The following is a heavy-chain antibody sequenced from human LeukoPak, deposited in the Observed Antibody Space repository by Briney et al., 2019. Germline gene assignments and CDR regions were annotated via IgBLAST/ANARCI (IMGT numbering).Heavy chain of an antibody. D-gene: IGHD3-22*01. CDR2: ISIYNGNT. Sequence: ASVKVSCKASGYTFTNYGVSWARQAPGQGLEWMGWISIYNGNTNYAQKLQGRVTMTTDTSTSAAYMELRSLRSDDTAVYYCARTSYYYETYYFDYWGQGTLVTVSS. CDR3: ARTSYYYETYYFDY. J-gene: IGHJ4*02. V-gene: IGHV1-18*01. CDR1: GYTFTNYG.